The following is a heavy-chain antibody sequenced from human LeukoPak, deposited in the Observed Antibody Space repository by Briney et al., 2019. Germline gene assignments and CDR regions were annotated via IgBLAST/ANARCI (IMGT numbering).Heavy chain of an antibody. Sequence: SETLSLTCTVSGGSISSYYWSWIRQPPGKGLEWIGYIFYTGSTNYNPSLQSRVTILLDTSKNQFSLKVSSVTAADTAMYYCARDTGGFDIWGQGAMVTVSS. V-gene: IGHV4-59*12. CDR1: GGSISSYY. D-gene: IGHD2-15*01. J-gene: IGHJ3*02. CDR3: ARDTGGFDI. CDR2: IFYTGST.